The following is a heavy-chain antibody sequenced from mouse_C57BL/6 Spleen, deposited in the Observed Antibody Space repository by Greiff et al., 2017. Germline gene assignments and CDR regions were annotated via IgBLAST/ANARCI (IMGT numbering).Heavy chain of an antibody. D-gene: IGHD1-1*01. V-gene: IGHV1-52*01. J-gene: IGHJ2*01. CDR1: GYTFTSYW. CDR2: IDPSDSET. CDR3: ARAHYDGSSPLDY. Sequence: QVQLQQPGAELVRPGSSVKLSCKASGYTFTSYWMHWVKQRPIQGLEWIGNIDPSDSETHYNQKFKDKATLTVDKSSSTAYMQLSSLTSEDSAVYYCARAHYDGSSPLDYWGQGTTLTVSS.